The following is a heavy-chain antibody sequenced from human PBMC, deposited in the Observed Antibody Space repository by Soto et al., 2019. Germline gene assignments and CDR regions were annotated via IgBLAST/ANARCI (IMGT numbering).Heavy chain of an antibody. Sequence: ASVKVSCKASGYTFTSYALHWVRQAPGQRLEWMGWINAGNGNTKYSQMFQGRVTITRDTSASTAYMELSSLRSEDTAVYYCARSIVVVTALDYWGQGTLVTVSS. J-gene: IGHJ4*02. D-gene: IGHD2-21*02. V-gene: IGHV1-3*01. CDR1: GYTFTSYA. CDR2: INAGNGNT. CDR3: ARSIVVVTALDY.